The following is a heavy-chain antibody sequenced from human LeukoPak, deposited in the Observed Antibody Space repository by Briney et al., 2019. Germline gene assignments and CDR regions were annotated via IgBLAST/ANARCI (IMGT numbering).Heavy chain of an antibody. D-gene: IGHD3-22*01. CDR3: AKTGPDYDSSGYYFDY. CDR1: GFTFSSYG. CDR2: ISYDGSNK. V-gene: IGHV3-30*18. Sequence: GGSLRLSCAASGFTFSSYGMHWVRQAPGKGLEWVAVISYDGSNKYYADSVKGRFTISRDNSKNTLYLQMNSLRAEDTAVYYCAKTGPDYDSSGYYFDYWGQGTLVTVSS. J-gene: IGHJ4*02.